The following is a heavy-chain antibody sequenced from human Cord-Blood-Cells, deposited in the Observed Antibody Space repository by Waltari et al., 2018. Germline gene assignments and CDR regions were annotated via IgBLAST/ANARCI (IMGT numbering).Heavy chain of an antibody. CDR2: INPNSGGT. CDR1: GSPFTGYY. Sequence: QVQLVPAGAEVKKPGASVKVSCKASGSPFTGYYMHWGRQAPGQGLEWMGWINPNSGGTNYAQKFQGRVTMTRDTSISTAYMELSRLRSDDTAVYYCAREVTITMVRGVNPFDYWGQGTLVTVSS. D-gene: IGHD3-10*01. J-gene: IGHJ4*02. CDR3: AREVTITMVRGVNPFDY. V-gene: IGHV1-2*02.